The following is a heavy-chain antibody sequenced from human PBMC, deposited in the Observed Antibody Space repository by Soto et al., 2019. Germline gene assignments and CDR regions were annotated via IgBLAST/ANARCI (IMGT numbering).Heavy chain of an antibody. V-gene: IGHV4-39*01. CDR2: FYYSGST. D-gene: IGHD4-4*01. J-gene: IGHJ5*02. CDR1: GGSISSSSAY. CDR3: ARHFEQYGLNWFDP. Sequence: QLQLQESGPGLVTPSETLSLTCTVSGGSISSSSAYWGWIRQPPGKGLEWIGSFYYSGSTYYNPSLKSRVTLSVDTSKNQFSRKLSSVTAADTAVYYCARHFEQYGLNWFDPWGQGTLVTVS.